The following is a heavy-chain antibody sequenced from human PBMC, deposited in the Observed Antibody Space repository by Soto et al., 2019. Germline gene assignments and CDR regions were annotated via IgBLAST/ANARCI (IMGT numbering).Heavy chain of an antibody. V-gene: IGHV3-30-3*01. CDR1: GFTFSSYA. Sequence: QVQLVESGGGVVQPGRSLRLSCAASGFTFSSYAMHWVRQAPGKGLEWVAVISYDGSNKYYADSVKGRFTISRDNYKNTMYLQMNSLRAEDTAVYYCAREGCTNGVCPRAFDYWGQGTLVTVSS. J-gene: IGHJ4*02. CDR2: ISYDGSNK. D-gene: IGHD2-8*01. CDR3: AREGCTNGVCPRAFDY.